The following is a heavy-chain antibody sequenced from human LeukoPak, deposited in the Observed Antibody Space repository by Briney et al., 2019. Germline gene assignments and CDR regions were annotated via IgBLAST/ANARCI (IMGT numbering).Heavy chain of an antibody. CDR2: ISGSAGST. J-gene: IGHJ4*02. V-gene: IGHV3-23*01. CDR3: AKLRYDNRGYSRSHDY. D-gene: IGHD3-22*01. Sequence: GGSLRLSCAASGFTFSSYAMRWVRQAPGKGLEWVSAISGSAGSTYYADSVKGRFAISRDNSKNTLNLQMSSLRVEDTAVYFCAKLRYDNRGYSRSHDYWGQGTLVTVSS. CDR1: GFTFSSYA.